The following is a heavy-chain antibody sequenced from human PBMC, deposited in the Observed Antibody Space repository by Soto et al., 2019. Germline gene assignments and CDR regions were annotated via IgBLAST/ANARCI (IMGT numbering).Heavy chain of an antibody. V-gene: IGHV3-21*01. J-gene: IGHJ3*01. D-gene: IGHD3-16*02. CDR3: ARDHLGELSLGASDL. CDR2: ISSVAMYT. Sequence: EGQLVESGGGLVKPGGSLRLSCAASGFTFSLSTFTWVRQAPGRGLEWVSSISSVAMYTFYADSVKGRFSISRDNAEDSVYLQMNNLRAEDTAVYYCARDHLGELSLGASDLWGQGTMVTVSS. CDR1: GFTFSLST.